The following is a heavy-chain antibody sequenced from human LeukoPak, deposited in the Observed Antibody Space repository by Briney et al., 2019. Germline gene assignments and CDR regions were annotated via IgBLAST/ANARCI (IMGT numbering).Heavy chain of an antibody. J-gene: IGHJ4*02. CDR2: ISSSSSYI. V-gene: IGHV3-21*01. D-gene: IGHD6-13*01. CDR3: AGYSSSWYPAGGY. Sequence: GGSLRLSCAASGFTFSSYSMNWVRQAPGKGLEWVSSISSSSSYIYYADSVKGRFTISRDNAKNSLYLQMNSLRAEDTAVYYCAGYSSSWYPAGGYWGQGTLVTVSS. CDR1: GFTFSSYS.